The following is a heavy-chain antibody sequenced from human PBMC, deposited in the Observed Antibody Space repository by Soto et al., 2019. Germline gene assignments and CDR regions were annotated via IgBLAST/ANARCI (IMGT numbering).Heavy chain of an antibody. CDR1: GFTFSSYG. D-gene: IGHD6-19*01. CDR2: IWYDGSNK. J-gene: IGHJ4*02. Sequence: RRLSCAASGFTFSSYGMHWVRQAPGKGLEWVAVIWYDGSNKYYADSVKGRFTISRDNSKNTLYLQMNSLRAEDTAVYYCARFSSGWYDGVDYWGQGTLVTVSS. V-gene: IGHV3-33*01. CDR3: ARFSSGWYDGVDY.